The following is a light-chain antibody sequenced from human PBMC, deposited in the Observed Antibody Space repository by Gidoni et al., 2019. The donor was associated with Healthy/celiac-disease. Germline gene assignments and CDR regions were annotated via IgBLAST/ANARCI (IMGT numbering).Light chain of an antibody. J-gene: IGKJ5*01. CDR2: GAS. V-gene: IGKV3-15*01. CDR3: QQYNNWPPIT. CDR1: QSVSSN. Sequence: EIVMTQSPATLSVSPGERATLSCRASQSVSSNLAWYQQKPVQAPRLLSYGASTRATGIPARFSGSGSGTEFTLTISSLQSEDFAVYYGQQYNNWPPITFXQXTRLEIK.